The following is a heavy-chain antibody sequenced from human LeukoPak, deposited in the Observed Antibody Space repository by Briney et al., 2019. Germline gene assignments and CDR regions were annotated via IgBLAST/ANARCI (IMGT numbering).Heavy chain of an antibody. CDR3: ARDGVVIDYYYYYGMDV. CDR1: GYTFSTYP. D-gene: IGHD3-3*01. V-gene: IGHV7-4-1*02. CDR2: INTNTGNP. J-gene: IGHJ6*02. Sequence: ASVKVSCKASGYTFSTYPMNWVRQAPGQGLEWMGWINTNTGNPTYAQGFTGRFVFSLDTSVSTAYLQISSLKAEDTAVYYCARDGVVIDYYYYYGMDVWGQGTTVTVSS.